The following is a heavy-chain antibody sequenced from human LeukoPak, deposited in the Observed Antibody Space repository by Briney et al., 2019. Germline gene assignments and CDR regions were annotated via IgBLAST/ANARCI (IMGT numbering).Heavy chain of an antibody. CDR2: ISSSSSTI. Sequence: GGSLRLSCAASGFTFSSYSMNWVRQAPGKGLEWVSYISSSSSTIYYADSVKGRFTISRDNAKNSLYLQMNSLRAEDTAVYYCARALGRIAAAGTRYFDYWGQGTLVTVSS. V-gene: IGHV3-48*04. D-gene: IGHD6-13*01. CDR3: ARALGRIAAAGTRYFDY. CDR1: GFTFSSYS. J-gene: IGHJ4*02.